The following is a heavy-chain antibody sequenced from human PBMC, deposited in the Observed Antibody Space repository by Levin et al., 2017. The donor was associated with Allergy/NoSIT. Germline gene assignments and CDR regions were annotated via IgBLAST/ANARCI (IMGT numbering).Heavy chain of an antibody. CDR1: GFSFSSSW. V-gene: IGHV3-7*03. D-gene: IGHD3-10*01. J-gene: IGHJ5*02. CDR3: ARDVTMGGEA. Sequence: QPSETLSLTCVVSGFSFSSSWMSWVRQAPGKGLEWVANINEDGSAKYYVDSVKGRFTVSRDNAENSLYLQMDDLRAEDTALYYCARDVTMGGEAWGQGTLVTVSS. CDR2: INEDGSAK.